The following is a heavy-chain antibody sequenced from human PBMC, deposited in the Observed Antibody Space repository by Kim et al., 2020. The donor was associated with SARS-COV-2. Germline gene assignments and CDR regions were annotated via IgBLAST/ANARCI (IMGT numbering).Heavy chain of an antibody. J-gene: IGHJ4*02. CDR1: GYSFSIYY. CDR2: INPSGGDT. D-gene: IGHD6-13*01. CDR3: VRDRHSSSWYRVDY. V-gene: IGHV1-46*01. Sequence: ASVKVSCQASGYSFSIYYIHLVRQAPGQGLEWMGIINPSGGDTNYAHKFQGRVTMTRDTSTSTVYMELSSLRSDDTAIYFCVRDRHSSSWYRVDYWGQGTLVTVSS.